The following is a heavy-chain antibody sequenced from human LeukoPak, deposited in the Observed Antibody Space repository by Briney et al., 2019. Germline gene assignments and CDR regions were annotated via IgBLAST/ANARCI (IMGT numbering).Heavy chain of an antibody. CDR3: TAGTGRSDFDY. J-gene: IGHJ4*02. V-gene: IGHV3-15*01. Sequence: GGSLRLSCAASGFTFSNAWMSWVRQAPGRGLEWVGRIKRKGDDGTIDYAAPVKGRLSISRDDSRKTLYLQMKSLKSEDTAVYYCTAGTGRSDFDYWGQGTLLTVSS. CDR1: GFTFSNAW. CDR2: IKRKGDDGTI. D-gene: IGHD3/OR15-3a*01.